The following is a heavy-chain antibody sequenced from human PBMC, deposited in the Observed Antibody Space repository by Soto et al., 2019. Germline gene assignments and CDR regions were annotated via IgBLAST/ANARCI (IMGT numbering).Heavy chain of an antibody. CDR1: GGSISSYY. J-gene: IGHJ6*03. CDR3: AKENSAGYYMDV. CDR2: IYYSGST. V-gene: IGHV4-59*01. Sequence: PSETLSLTCTVSGGSISSYYWIWIRQPPGKGLEWIEYIYYSGSTNYNPSLKSRVTISVDTSKNQSSLKLSSVTAADTAVYYCAKENSAGYYMDVWGKGTTVTV. D-gene: IGHD5-18*01.